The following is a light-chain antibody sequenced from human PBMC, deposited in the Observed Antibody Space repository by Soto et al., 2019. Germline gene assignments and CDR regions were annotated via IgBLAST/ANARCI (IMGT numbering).Light chain of an antibody. CDR1: ASLLHRNGNTL. J-gene: IGKJ1*01. V-gene: IGKV2-28*01. CDR2: LVS. CDR3: MQGLQTPRK. Sequence: DIVLAQSPLALTVNTGDPALISCTSNASLLHRNGNTLLDWYLQKPGQSPQLLIYLVSRRAPGVPDKISGGGSGTDFTLKISRVGAEDVGVYYCMQGLQTPRKCGQGTTVDIK.